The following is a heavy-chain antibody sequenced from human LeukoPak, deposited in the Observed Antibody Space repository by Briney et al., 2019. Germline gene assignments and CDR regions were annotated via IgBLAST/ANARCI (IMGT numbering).Heavy chain of an antibody. CDR2: ISSSSYI. CDR3: ARGGNHDDY. D-gene: IGHD4-23*01. Sequence: GWSLRLSCAASGFTVSSYSMKWVRQAPGKGLEWVSSISSSSYIYYADSVKGRFTISRDNAKDSLYLQMNSLRAEDTAVYYCARGGNHDDYWGQGTLVTVSS. CDR1: GFTVSSYS. J-gene: IGHJ4*02. V-gene: IGHV3-21*01.